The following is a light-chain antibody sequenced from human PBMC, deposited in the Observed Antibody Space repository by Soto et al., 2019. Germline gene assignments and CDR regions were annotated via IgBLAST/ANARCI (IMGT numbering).Light chain of an antibody. V-gene: IGKV1-5*03. J-gene: IGKJ1*01. CDR1: QSMNSW. CDR3: QHYKDYSWT. Sequence: DIQMTQSPSTLSASVGDRVTITCRASQSMNSWLAWYQQKPGKAPKLLIYKASSLESGVPSRFSGSGSGTEFTLTISSLQPDDFATYYCQHYKDYSWTFGQGTKVEVK. CDR2: KAS.